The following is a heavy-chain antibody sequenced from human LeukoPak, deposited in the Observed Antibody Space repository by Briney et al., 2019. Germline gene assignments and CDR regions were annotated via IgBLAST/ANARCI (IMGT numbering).Heavy chain of an antibody. J-gene: IGHJ6*02. CDR1: GFTFSNSD. V-gene: IGHV3-23*01. CDR2: ISGSGGST. Sequence: GGSLRLSCATSGFTFSNSDMNWVRQAPGKGLEWVSAISGSGGSTYYADSVKGRFTISRDNSKNTLYLQMNSLRAEDTAVYYCANLVTTDYYYGMDVWGQGTTVTVSS. CDR3: ANLVTTDYYYGMDV. D-gene: IGHD4-11*01.